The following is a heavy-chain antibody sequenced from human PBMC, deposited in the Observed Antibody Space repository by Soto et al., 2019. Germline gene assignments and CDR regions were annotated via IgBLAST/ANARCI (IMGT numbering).Heavy chain of an antibody. Sequence: QVQLQESGPGVVRPSQILSLTCTVSGGSISSGNIYWSWIRQPPGTGLEWIGYSYYTGSTYYNPSITSRVTISVNPFKNQFSLTLTSVTAADTAIYYFARVTMVRGVMADYWGQGTLVIVSS. D-gene: IGHD3-10*01. V-gene: IGHV4-30-4*01. CDR1: GGSISSGNIY. CDR2: SYYTGST. J-gene: IGHJ4*02. CDR3: ARVTMVRGVMADY.